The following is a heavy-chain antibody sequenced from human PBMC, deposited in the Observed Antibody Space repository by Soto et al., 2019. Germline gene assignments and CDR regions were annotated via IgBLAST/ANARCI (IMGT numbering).Heavy chain of an antibody. V-gene: IGHV4-30-2*01. Sequence: ASETLSLICAVSGGSIRNDGYSWSWIRQPPGKGLEWIGYIFHSGSTHYTPSLKSRVTISLDRSKNQFSLNLNSVTAADTAVYFCARGRGSYSAGFDYWGQGTLVTVSS. CDR1: GGSIRNDGYS. CDR2: IFHSGST. CDR3: ARGRGSYSAGFDY. D-gene: IGHD1-26*01. J-gene: IGHJ4*02.